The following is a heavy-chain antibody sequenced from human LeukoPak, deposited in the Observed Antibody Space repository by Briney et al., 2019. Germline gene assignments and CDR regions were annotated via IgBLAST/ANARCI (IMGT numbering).Heavy chain of an antibody. CDR3: AKALWAYCSSTSCSFDY. CDR2: ISSSGGYT. V-gene: IGHV3-23*01. Sequence: PGGSLRLSCAASGLTFSSYAMSWVRQAPGKGLEWVSTISSSGGYTYYADSVKGRFTISRDNSKNTLFLQMNSLRAEDTAVYYCAKALWAYCSSTSCSFDYWGQGTLVTVSS. CDR1: GLTFSSYA. D-gene: IGHD2-2*01. J-gene: IGHJ4*02.